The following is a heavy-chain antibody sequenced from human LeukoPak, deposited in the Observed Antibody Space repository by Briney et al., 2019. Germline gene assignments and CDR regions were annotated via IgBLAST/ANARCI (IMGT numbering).Heavy chain of an antibody. Sequence: SGTLSLTRTVSGGSLSSYYWSWIRQPPGKGLEWIGYIYYSGSTNYKPSLKSRVTISVDTSKNQFSLKLSSVTAADTAVYYCARHSSSGWFPFDYWGQGTLVTVSS. CDR2: IYYSGST. CDR1: GGSLSSYY. V-gene: IGHV4-59*08. J-gene: IGHJ4*02. CDR3: ARHSSSGWFPFDY. D-gene: IGHD6-19*01.